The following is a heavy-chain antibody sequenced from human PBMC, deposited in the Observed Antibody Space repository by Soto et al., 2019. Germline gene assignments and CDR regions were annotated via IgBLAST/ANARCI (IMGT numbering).Heavy chain of an antibody. D-gene: IGHD2-2*03. V-gene: IGHV4-59*11. CDR2: IYYSGST. CDR3: ASGWMAAFDN. J-gene: IGHJ4*02. Sequence: SETLSLTCNVSGDSIKTHYWSRIRQPPGKGLEWIGYIYYSGSTLYNPSLKRRITISVDTAKNQFSLRLNSVTAADTAVYYCASGWMAAFDNWSQGTLVTV. CDR1: GDSIKTHY.